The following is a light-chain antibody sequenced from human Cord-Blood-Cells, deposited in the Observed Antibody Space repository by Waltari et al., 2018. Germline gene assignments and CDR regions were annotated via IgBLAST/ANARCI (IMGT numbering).Light chain of an antibody. CDR1: ALPKQY. CDR3: QSADSSGTYYV. J-gene: IGLJ1*01. V-gene: IGLV3-25*03. Sequence: SYELTQPPSVSASPGQTARSTCSGDALPKQYAYWYQQKPGQAPVLVIYKDSERPSGIPERFSGSSSGTTVTLTISGVQAEDEADYYCQSADSSGTYYVFGTGTKVTVL. CDR2: KDS.